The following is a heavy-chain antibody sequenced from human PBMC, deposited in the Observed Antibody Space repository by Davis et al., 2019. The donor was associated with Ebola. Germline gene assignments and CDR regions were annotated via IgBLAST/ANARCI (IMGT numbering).Heavy chain of an antibody. V-gene: IGHV4-34*01. CDR2: INHSGIT. J-gene: IGHJ5*02. Sequence: MPSETLSLTCAVYGGSFSGYYWSWIRQPPGKGLEWIGEINHSGITNYNPSLKSRVTISVDTSKNQFSLKLSSVTAADTAVYYCARSVLRFLRAGFDPWGQGTLVTVSS. CDR3: ARSVLRFLRAGFDP. D-gene: IGHD3-3*01. CDR1: GGSFSGYY.